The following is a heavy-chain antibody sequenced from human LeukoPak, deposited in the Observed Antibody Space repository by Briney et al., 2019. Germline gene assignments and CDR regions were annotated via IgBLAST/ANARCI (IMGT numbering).Heavy chain of an antibody. D-gene: IGHD3-9*01. CDR3: ARGGFDWLLFNYYYYMDV. V-gene: IGHV3-21*01. J-gene: IGHJ6*03. CDR2: ISSSSSYI. Sequence: ETLSLTCTVSGGSISSSSYYWGWVRQAPGKGLEWVSSISSSSSYIYYADSVKGRFTISRDNAKNSLYLQMNSLRAEDTAVYYCARGGFDWLLFNYYYYMDVWGKGTTVTISS. CDR1: GGSISSSSYY.